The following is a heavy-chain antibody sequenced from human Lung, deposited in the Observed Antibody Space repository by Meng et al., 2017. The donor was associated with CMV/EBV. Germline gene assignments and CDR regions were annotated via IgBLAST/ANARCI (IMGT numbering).Heavy chain of an antibody. CDR2: IGTVGDT. J-gene: IGHJ4*02. CDR1: GFTFSAYD. V-gene: IGHV3-13*01. Sequence: GESLKISCTASGFTFSAYDFHWVRQPPGEGLEWVSSIGTVGDTYSIGSVKGRFIISREDAKNSVYLQMNGLRDGDTGLYYCARARSPTHFDYWGQGALVTVSS. CDR3: ARARSPTHFDY.